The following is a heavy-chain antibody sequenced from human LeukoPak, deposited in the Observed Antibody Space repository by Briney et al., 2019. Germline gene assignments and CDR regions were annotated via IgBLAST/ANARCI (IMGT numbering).Heavy chain of an antibody. CDR2: ISGSGGST. CDR3: ARDTTVVTFSLDY. V-gene: IGHV3-23*01. D-gene: IGHD4-23*01. Sequence: GGSLRLSCAASGFTFSSYAMSWVRQAPGKGLEWVSAISGSGGSTYYADSVKGRYTISRDNSKNTLYLQMNSLRAEDTAVYYCARDTTVVTFSLDYWGQGTLVTVSS. J-gene: IGHJ4*02. CDR1: GFTFSSYA.